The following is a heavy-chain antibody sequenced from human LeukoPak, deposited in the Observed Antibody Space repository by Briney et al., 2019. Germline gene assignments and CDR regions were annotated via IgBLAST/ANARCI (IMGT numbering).Heavy chain of an antibody. J-gene: IGHJ4*02. CDR1: GYTFTSYG. CDR3: ARAGPGSGWYFDY. CDR2: ISAYNGNT. Sequence: ASVTVSCTASGYTFTSYGISWVRQAPGQGLEWMGWISAYNGNTNYAQKFQGRVAMTTDTSTTTAYMELRGLRFNDTAVYYCARAGPGSGWYFDYWGQGTLVTVSS. V-gene: IGHV1-18*01. D-gene: IGHD6-19*01.